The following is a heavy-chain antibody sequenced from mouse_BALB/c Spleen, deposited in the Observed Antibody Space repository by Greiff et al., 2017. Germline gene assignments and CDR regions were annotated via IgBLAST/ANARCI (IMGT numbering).Heavy chain of an antibody. CDR1: GFTFNTYA. Sequence: EVQVVESGGGLVQPKGSLKLSCAASGFTFNTYAMNWVRQAPGKGLEWVARIRSKSNNYATYYADSVKDRFTISRDDSQSMLYLQMNNLKTEDTAMYYCVREVPYYAMDYWGQGTSVTVSS. CDR2: IRSKSNNYAT. J-gene: IGHJ4*01. CDR3: VREVPYYAMDY. V-gene: IGHV10-1*02.